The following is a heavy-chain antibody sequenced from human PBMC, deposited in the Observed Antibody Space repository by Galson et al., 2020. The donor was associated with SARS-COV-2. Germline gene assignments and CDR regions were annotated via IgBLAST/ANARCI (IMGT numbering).Heavy chain of an antibody. D-gene: IGHD2-21*02. V-gene: IGHV4-34*01. CDR2: ISSSGST. J-gene: IGHJ4*02. Sequence: SETLTLTCAAYGWSFSGYYWSWIRQPPGKGLEWIGEISSSGSTNYNPSPKSRVTITASTSKNHFSQKLSTVTAADTAVYYCAREESFLLVVTASRMCYFDYWGRGTLATVSS. CDR1: GWSFSGYY. CDR3: AREESFLLVVTASRMCYFDY.